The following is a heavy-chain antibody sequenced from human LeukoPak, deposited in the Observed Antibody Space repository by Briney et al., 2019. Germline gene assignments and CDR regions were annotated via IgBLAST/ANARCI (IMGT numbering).Heavy chain of an antibody. Sequence: GGSLRLSCAASGFTFSTHGIHWVRQAPGKGLEWVVVIWSDGSDKYYADSVKGRFTISRDTSKNTLFLQMNGLRAEDTAVYYCATQSKDSSGWFDYWGQGTLVTVSS. CDR3: ATQSKDSSGWFDY. CDR1: GFTFSTHG. J-gene: IGHJ5*01. CDR2: IWSDGSDK. D-gene: IGHD6-19*01. V-gene: IGHV3-33*01.